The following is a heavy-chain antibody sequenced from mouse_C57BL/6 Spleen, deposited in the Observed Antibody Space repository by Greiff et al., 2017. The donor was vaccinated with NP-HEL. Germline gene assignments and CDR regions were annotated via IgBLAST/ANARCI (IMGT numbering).Heavy chain of an antibody. J-gene: IGHJ4*01. Sequence: QVQLQQPGAELVRPGSSVKLSCKASGYTFTSYWMGWVKQRPGQGLEWIGNIYPSDSETHYNQKFKDKATLTVDKSSSTAYMQLSSLTSEDSAVYYCARSRTGTGYAMDYWGQGTSVTVSS. CDR3: ARSRTGTGYAMDY. CDR2: IYPSDSET. D-gene: IGHD4-1*01. CDR1: GYTFTSYW. V-gene: IGHV1-61*01.